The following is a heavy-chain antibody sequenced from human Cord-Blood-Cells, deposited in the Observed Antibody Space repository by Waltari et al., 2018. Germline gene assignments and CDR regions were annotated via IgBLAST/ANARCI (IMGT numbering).Heavy chain of an antibody. J-gene: IGHJ4*02. D-gene: IGHD2-15*01. CDR3: ARVSCSGGSCYFDY. V-gene: IGHV1-2*02. Sequence: QVQLVQSGAEVKKPGASVKVSCKASGYTFTGYYMHWVRQAPGQGLEWMGWINPNSGGTNCAQKLQGRVTMTRDTSISTAYMELSRLRSDDTAVYYCARVSCSGGSCYFDYWGQGTLVTVSS. CDR1: GYTFTGYY. CDR2: INPNSGGT.